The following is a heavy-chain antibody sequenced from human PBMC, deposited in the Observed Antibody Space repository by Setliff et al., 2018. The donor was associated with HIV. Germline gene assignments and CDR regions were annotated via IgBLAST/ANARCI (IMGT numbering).Heavy chain of an antibody. CDR1: GGSMNNYY. CDR2: IYTSGST. D-gene: IGHD2-21*02. V-gene: IGHV4-4*09. CDR3: ARHANGPYGPFGDLLYFDY. J-gene: IGHJ4*02. Sequence: PSETLSLTCTVSGGSMNNYYWTWIRQPPGKGLEWIGYIYTSGSTKYNPSLKSRVTISLDTSKNKFSLKLTSVTAADTAVYYCARHANGPYGPFGDLLYFDYWGLGTLVTVSS.